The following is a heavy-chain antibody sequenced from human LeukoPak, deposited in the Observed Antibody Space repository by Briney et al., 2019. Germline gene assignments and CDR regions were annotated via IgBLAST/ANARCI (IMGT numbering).Heavy chain of an antibody. V-gene: IGHV3-30*18. CDR1: GFTFSSYG. Sequence: GGSLRLSCAASGFTFSSYGMHWVRQAPGKGLEWVAVISYDGSNKYYADSVKGRFTISRDNSENTLYLQMNSLRAEDTAVYYCAKGTDSGSDYWGQGTLVTVSS. D-gene: IGHD1-26*01. J-gene: IGHJ4*02. CDR3: AKGTDSGSDY. CDR2: ISYDGSNK.